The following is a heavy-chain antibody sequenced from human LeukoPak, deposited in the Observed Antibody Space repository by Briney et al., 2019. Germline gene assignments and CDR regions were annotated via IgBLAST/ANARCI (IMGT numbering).Heavy chain of an antibody. CDR2: IYYSGST. Sequence: SETLSLTCTVSGGSISSYYWSWIRQPPGKGLEWIGYIYYSGSTNYNPSLKSRVTISVDTSKNQFSLKLSSMTAADTAVYYCARDQDSSRKADAFDIWGQGTMVTVSS. CDR3: ARDQDSSRKADAFDI. D-gene: IGHD6-6*01. CDR1: GGSISSYY. J-gene: IGHJ3*02. V-gene: IGHV4-59*12.